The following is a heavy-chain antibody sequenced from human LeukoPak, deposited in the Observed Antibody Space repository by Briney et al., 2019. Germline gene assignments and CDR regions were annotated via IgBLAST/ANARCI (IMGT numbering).Heavy chain of an antibody. J-gene: IGHJ4*02. Sequence: GGSLRLSCAASGFTFTKYWMHWVRQAPGKGLVWVSRVNSDGSRTTYADSVKGRFTISRDNANNTLYLQMNSLTAEDTAVYYCAREGSVTNDYWGQGSLVPVSS. D-gene: IGHD4-17*01. CDR3: AREGSVTNDY. CDR2: VNSDGSRT. V-gene: IGHV3-74*03. CDR1: GFTFTKYW.